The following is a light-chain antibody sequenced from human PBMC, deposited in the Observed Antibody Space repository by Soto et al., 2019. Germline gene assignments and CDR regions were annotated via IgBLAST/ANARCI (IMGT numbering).Light chain of an antibody. CDR1: SSNIGGNS. CDR3: GSWDSSLSAYV. Sequence: QSVLTQPPSVSGAPGQTVTISCTGSSSNIGGNSVSWYQQLPGTAPKPLIYDDNKRPSGIPDRFSGSKSGTSATLGITGFQTGDEADYYCGSWDSSLSAYVFGTGTKVTVL. CDR2: DDN. J-gene: IGLJ1*01. V-gene: IGLV1-51*01.